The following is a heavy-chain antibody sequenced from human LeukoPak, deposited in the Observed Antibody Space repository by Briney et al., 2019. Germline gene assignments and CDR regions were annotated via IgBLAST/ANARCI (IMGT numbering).Heavy chain of an antibody. CDR2: IIPIFGTA. Sequence: GASVKVSCKASGGTFSSYAISWVRQAPGQGLEWMGGIIPIFGTANYAQKFQGRVTITMDESTSTAYMELSSLRSEDTAVYYCARGTRTIGWFDPWGQGTLVTVSS. CDR1: GGTFSSYA. V-gene: IGHV1-69*05. D-gene: IGHD1/OR15-1a*01. CDR3: ARGTRTIGWFDP. J-gene: IGHJ5*02.